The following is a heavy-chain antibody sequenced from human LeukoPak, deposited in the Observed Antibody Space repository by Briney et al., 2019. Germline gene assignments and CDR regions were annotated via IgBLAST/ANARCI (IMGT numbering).Heavy chain of an antibody. D-gene: IGHD5-12*01. CDR1: GYTLTELS. CDR2: FDPEDGET. CDR3: ATDLGYRGYSGYDPVDY. J-gene: IGHJ4*02. V-gene: IGHV1-24*01. Sequence: GASVKVSCKVSGYTLTELSMHWVRQAPGKGLEWMGGFDPEDGETIYAQKFQGRVTMTEDTSTDTAYMGLSSLRSEDTAVYYCATDLGYRGYSGYDPVDYWGQGTLVTVSS.